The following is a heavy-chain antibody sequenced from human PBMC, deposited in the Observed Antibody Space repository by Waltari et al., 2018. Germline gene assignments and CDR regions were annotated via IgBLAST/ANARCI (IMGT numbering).Heavy chain of an antibody. CDR1: GGSISSYY. D-gene: IGHD6-13*01. Sequence: QVQLQESGPGLVKPSETLSLTCTVSGGSISSYYWSWIRQPPGKGLEWIGYIYYSGSTNYNPSLKSRVTISVDTSKNQFSLKLSSVTAADTAVYYCASFGGGYSSSWYSAAFDIWGKGQWSPSLQ. J-gene: IGHJ3*02. V-gene: IGHV4-59*01. CDR2: IYYSGST. CDR3: ASFGGGYSSSWYSAAFDI.